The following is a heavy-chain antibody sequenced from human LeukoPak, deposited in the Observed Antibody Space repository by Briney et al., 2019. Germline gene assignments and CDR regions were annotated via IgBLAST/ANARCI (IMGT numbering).Heavy chain of an antibody. J-gene: IGHJ3*02. CDR3: AKVTAPYYYGSGTGLRNAFDI. D-gene: IGHD3-10*01. CDR1: GFTFSSYW. CDR2: IKQDGSEK. Sequence: GSLRLSCAASGFTFSSYWMSWVRQAPGKGLEWVANIKQDGSEKYYVDSVKGRFTISRDNAKNSLYLQMNSLRAEDTALYYCAKVTAPYYYGSGTGLRNAFDIWGQGTMVTVSS. V-gene: IGHV3-7*03.